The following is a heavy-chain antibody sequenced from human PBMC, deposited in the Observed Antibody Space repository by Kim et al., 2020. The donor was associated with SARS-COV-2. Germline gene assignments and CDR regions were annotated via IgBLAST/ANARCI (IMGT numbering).Heavy chain of an antibody. V-gene: IGHV3-21*01. J-gene: IGHJ6*01. CDR2: ISNSSTYI. CDR1: GFAFSDYH. CDR3: ARGTTDYFYSSNGYYY. Sequence: GGSLRLSCFASGFAFSDYHMLWLRQAPGRGLEWVSSISNSSTYIYYAYSVKGRFTISRDNAKNSLYLQMDNLRAEDTALYYCARGTTDYFYSSNGYYY. D-gene: IGHD5-18*01.